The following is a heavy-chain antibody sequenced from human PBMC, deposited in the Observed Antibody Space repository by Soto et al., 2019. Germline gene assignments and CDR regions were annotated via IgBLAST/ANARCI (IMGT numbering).Heavy chain of an antibody. D-gene: IGHD6-19*01. J-gene: IGHJ3*02. CDR2: IIPIFGTA. CDR1: GGTFSSYA. V-gene: IGHV1-69*13. CDR3: AREYSSGRRAFDI. Sequence: GASVKVSCKASGGTFSSYAISWVRQAPGQGLEWMGGIIPIFGTANYAQKFQGRVTITADESTSTAYMELSSLRSEDTAVYYCAREYSSGRRAFDIWAQGTTVTVSS.